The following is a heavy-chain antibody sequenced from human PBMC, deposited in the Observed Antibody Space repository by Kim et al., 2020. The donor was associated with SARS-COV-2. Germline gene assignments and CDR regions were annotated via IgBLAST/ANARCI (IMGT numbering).Heavy chain of an antibody. J-gene: IGHJ4*02. CDR3: AKGDKGGVLWFGDY. V-gene: IGHV3-23*01. Sequence: ADSVKGRFTISRDNSKNTLYLQMNSLRAEDTAVYYCAKGDKGGVLWFGDYWGQGTLVTVSS. D-gene: IGHD3-10*01.